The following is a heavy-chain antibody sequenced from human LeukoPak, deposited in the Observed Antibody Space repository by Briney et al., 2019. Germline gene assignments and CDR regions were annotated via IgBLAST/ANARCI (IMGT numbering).Heavy chain of an antibody. CDR1: GDSVSSNTAA. J-gene: IGHJ5*02. D-gene: IGHD6-19*01. CDR2: TYYRSKWYN. Sequence: KQSQTLSLTCAISGDSVSSNTAAWSWIRQSPSRGLEWLGRTYYRSKWYNDYAVSVKSRIIIKPDTSKNQFSLQLNSVTPEDTAVYYCAKLGDSSTWGQGTLVTVSS. CDR3: AKLGDSST. V-gene: IGHV6-1*01.